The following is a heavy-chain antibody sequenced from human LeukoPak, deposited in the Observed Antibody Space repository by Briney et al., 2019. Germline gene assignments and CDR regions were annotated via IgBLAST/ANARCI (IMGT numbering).Heavy chain of an antibody. Sequence: PGGSLRLSCAASGFTFSSYSMNWVRQAPGKGLEWVSSISSSSSYIYYADSVKGRFTISRDNAKNSLYLQMNSLRAEDTAVYYCASPYYYDSSGYYNDAFDIWGQGTMVTVSS. D-gene: IGHD3-22*01. J-gene: IGHJ3*02. CDR3: ASPYYYDSSGYYNDAFDI. CDR2: ISSSSSYI. CDR1: GFTFSSYS. V-gene: IGHV3-21*04.